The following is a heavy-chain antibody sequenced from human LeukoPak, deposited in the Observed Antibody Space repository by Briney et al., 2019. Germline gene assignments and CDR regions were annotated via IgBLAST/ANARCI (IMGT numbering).Heavy chain of an antibody. CDR3: ARGDEWELYYFDY. D-gene: IGHD1-26*01. J-gene: IGHJ4*02. V-gene: IGHV4-61*01. CDR2: IYYSGST. CDR1: GGSVSSGSYS. Sequence: SETLSLTCTVSGGSVSSGSYSWTWIRQPPGKGLEWIGYIYYSGSTNYNPSLKSRVTISVDTSKNQFSLKLSSVTAADTAVYYCARGDEWELYYFDYWGQGTLATVSS.